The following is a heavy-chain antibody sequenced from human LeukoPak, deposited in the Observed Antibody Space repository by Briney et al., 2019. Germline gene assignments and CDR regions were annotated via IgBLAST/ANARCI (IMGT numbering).Heavy chain of an antibody. CDR1: GGSISIGSYY. CDR2: IYTSGST. D-gene: IGHD6-13*01. Sequence: SQTLSLTCTVSGGSISIGSYYWSWIRQPAGKGLEWIGRIYTSGSTNYNPSLKSRVTISVDTSKNQFSLKLSSVTAADTAVYYCARVRQLLDYWYFDLWGRGTLVTVSS. V-gene: IGHV4-61*02. J-gene: IGHJ2*01. CDR3: ARVRQLLDYWYFDL.